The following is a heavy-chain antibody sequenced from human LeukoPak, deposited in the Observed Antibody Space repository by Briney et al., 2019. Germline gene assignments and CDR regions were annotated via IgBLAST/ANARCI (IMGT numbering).Heavy chain of an antibody. Sequence: GGSLRLSCAASGFSVSSHHMSWVRQAPGKGLEWVSVMYSGGSAYYGESVKGRFTISRDNSKNTLSLQMNSLRAEDTAMYYCARYLVGAQPSAFDIWGQGTMVTVSS. CDR3: ARYLVGAQPSAFDI. V-gene: IGHV3-53*01. CDR1: GFSVSSHH. D-gene: IGHD1-26*01. J-gene: IGHJ3*02. CDR2: MYSGGSA.